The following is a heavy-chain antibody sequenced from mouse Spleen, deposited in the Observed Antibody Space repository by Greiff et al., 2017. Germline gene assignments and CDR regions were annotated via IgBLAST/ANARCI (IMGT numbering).Heavy chain of an antibody. D-gene: IGHD3-3*01. CDR2: IYPGGGYT. V-gene: IGHV1-63*01. J-gene: IGHJ4*01. CDR3: ARSRGTDAMDY. Sequence: LVESGAELVRPGTSVKMSCKASGYTFTNYWIGWAKQRPGHGLEWIGDIYPGGGYTNYNEKFKGKATLTADKSSSTAYMQFSSLTSEDSAIYYCARSRGTDAMDYWGQGTSVTVSS. CDR1: GYTFTNYW.